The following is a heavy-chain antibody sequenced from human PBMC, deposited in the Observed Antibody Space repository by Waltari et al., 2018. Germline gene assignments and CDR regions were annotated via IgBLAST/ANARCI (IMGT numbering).Heavy chain of an antibody. Sequence: QVQLVQSGAEVKKPGASVKFSCKASGYTFTKYALHWVRQAPGQRLEWMGGINPGKGNAQYSQNFQGRVSITSDTSASAVYLEMSSLRSEDTAVYYCASAPAKYCAGGGCPEYYQHWGQGSLVTVTS. CDR1: GYTFTKYA. V-gene: IGHV1-3*01. CDR3: ASAPAKYCAGGGCPEYYQH. CDR2: INPGKGNA. J-gene: IGHJ1*01. D-gene: IGHD2-8*02.